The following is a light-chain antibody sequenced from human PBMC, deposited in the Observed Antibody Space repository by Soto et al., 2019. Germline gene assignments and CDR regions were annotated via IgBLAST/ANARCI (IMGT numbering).Light chain of an antibody. CDR3: SSYTSSSTLG. Sequence: QSVLTKPASVSGSPGQSITISCTGTSSDVGGYNYVSWYQQHPGKAPKLMIYDVSNRPSGVSNRFSGSKSGNTASLTISGLLAEDEADYYCSSYTSSSTLGFGGGTKVTVL. CDR1: SSDVGGYNY. J-gene: IGLJ2*01. V-gene: IGLV2-14*01. CDR2: DVS.